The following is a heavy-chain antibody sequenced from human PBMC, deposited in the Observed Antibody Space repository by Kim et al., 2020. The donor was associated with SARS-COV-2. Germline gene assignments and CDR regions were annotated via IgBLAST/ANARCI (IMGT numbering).Heavy chain of an antibody. CDR3: ARDDGDFGDYFDY. J-gene: IGHJ4*02. V-gene: IGHV3-30*01. Sequence: YYADSLKGRFNISRDNSKNTVYLQINGLRIEDTAVYFCARDDGDFGDYFDYWGQGTLVTVSS. D-gene: IGHD4-17*01.